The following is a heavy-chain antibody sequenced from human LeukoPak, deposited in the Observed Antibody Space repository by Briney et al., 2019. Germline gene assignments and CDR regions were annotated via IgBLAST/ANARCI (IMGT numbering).Heavy chain of an antibody. Sequence: GGSLRLSCAASGISFSTYSMNSVRQAPGKGLEWIAYISSPSTTIHYADSVKGRFTIFRHNSKNLLYLQMDSLRAEDTAVYFCATSTPDLFDYWGQGIVVAVSS. CDR3: ATSTPDLFDY. D-gene: IGHD1-14*01. J-gene: IGHJ4*02. V-gene: IGHV3-48*04. CDR2: ISSPSTTI. CDR1: GISFSTYS.